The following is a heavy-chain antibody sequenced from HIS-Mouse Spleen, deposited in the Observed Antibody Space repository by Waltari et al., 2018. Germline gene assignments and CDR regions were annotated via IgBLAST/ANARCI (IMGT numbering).Heavy chain of an antibody. Sequence: QVQLQESGPGLVKPSETLSLTCTVSGGSISSYSWSWIRPPPGKGLEWIGYIYYSGSTNYNPSLKSRVTISVDTSKNQFSLKLSSVTAADTAVYYCARARYDTFSSSWFFDYWGQGTLVTVSS. V-gene: IGHV4-59*01. J-gene: IGHJ4*02. CDR1: GGSISSYS. D-gene: IGHD6-13*01. CDR3: ARARYDTFSSSWFFDY. CDR2: IYYSGST.